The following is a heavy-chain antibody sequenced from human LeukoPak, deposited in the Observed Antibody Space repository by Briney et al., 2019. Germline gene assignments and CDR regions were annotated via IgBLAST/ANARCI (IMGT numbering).Heavy chain of an antibody. CDR1: GYTFTGYY. D-gene: IGHD2/OR15-2a*01. CDR3: ARVPDKNMNPLLLY. Sequence: ASVKVSCKASGYTFTGYYMHWVRQAPGQGLEWMGWINPNSGGTNYAQKFQGRVTMTRDTSISTAYMELSRLRSDDTAVYYCARVPDKNMNPLLLYWGQGTLVTVSS. V-gene: IGHV1-2*02. CDR2: INPNSGGT. J-gene: IGHJ4*02.